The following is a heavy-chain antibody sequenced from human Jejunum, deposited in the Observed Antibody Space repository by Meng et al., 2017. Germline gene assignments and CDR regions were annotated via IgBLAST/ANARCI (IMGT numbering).Heavy chain of an antibody. CDR3: ARDRIAVVGTNLDI. J-gene: IGHJ3*02. CDR1: GVSISGYY. D-gene: IGHD6-19*01. CDR2: IHTSGTT. Sequence: SETLSLTCTVSGVSISGYYWSWIRQTPGKGLEWIAYIHTSGTTNYNPSLKSRVTISVDTSTNQSSLKLTSVTAADTAVYYCARDRIAVVGTNLDIWGQGAMVTVSS. V-gene: IGHV4-59*01.